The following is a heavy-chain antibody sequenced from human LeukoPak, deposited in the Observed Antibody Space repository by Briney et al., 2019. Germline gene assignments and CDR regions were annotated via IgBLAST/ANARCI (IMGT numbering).Heavy chain of an antibody. V-gene: IGHV3-23*01. J-gene: IGHJ6*03. CDR1: GFTFYNYA. D-gene: IGHD4-11*01. CDR3: ARGGMTTVTTFYYYYMDV. CDR2: ISASGGNT. Sequence: QTGGSLRLSCAASGFTFYNYAMSWVRQAPAKWLEWVSGISASGGNTYYADSVKGRFTISRDNSKNTLYLQMDSLRAEDTAVYYCARGGMTTVTTFYYYYMDVWGKGTTVTVSS.